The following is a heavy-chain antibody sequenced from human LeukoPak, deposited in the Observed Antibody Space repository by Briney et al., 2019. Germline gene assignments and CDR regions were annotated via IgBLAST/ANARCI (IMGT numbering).Heavy chain of an antibody. V-gene: IGHV3-53*01. D-gene: IGHD6-13*01. J-gene: IGHJ5*02. CDR1: GFTVSSNY. CDR2: IYSGGST. Sequence: GGSLRLSCAASGFTVSSNYMSWVRQAPGKGLEWVSIIYSGGSTFYADSVKGRFTISRDNSKNTQYLQMNSLRAEDTAVYYCARAGSSSWYAPTKNWFDPWGQGTLVTVSS. CDR3: ARAGSSSWYAPTKNWFDP.